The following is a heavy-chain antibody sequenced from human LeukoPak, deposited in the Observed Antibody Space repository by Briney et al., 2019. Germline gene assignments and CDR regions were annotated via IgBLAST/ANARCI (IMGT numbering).Heavy chain of an antibody. CDR3: ARTNPAYGDYDY. J-gene: IGHJ4*02. CDR1: GFTVTDNY. CDR2: IYPDGRT. D-gene: IGHD4-17*01. V-gene: IGHV3-53*01. Sequence: GGSLRLSCAVSGFTVTDNYMSWVRQAPGKGPQWVSVIYPDGRTYYADSVKGRFTISRDISRNTLLLQMNSLRPDDTAVHYCARTNPAYGDYDYWGQGTLVTVSS.